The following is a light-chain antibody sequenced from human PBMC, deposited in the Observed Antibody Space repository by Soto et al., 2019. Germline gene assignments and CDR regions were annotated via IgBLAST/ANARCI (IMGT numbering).Light chain of an antibody. Sequence: DIQLTQSPSFLSAYVGDRVAITCRASQDISTHLVWYQQRPGEAPQLLILAASTLRSGVPSRFSGSGSETEFTLTINGLQPEDFATYYCQQFNSYPITFGQGTRVDIK. J-gene: IGKJ5*01. V-gene: IGKV1-9*01. CDR3: QQFNSYPIT. CDR1: QDISTH. CDR2: AAS.